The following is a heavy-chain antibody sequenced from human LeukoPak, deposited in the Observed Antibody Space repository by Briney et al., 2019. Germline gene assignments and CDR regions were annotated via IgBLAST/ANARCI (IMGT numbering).Heavy chain of an antibody. Sequence: PSETLSLTCTVSGGSISNKYWSWIRQPPGKGLGWVGYIYYSGSTNYNPSLKSRVTILVDTSKNQFSLKLSSVTAADTAVYFCARDWGVGGRPGYMDAWGKGTTVTVSS. CDR3: ARDWGVGGRPGYMDA. V-gene: IGHV4-59*01. J-gene: IGHJ6*03. CDR2: IYYSGST. CDR1: GGSISNKY. D-gene: IGHD6-6*01.